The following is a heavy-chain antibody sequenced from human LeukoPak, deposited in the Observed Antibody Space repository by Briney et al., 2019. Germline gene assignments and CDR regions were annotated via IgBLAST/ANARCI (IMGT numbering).Heavy chain of an antibody. CDR2: IRYDGSNK. Sequence: GGSLRLSCAASGFTFSSYGMHWVRQAPGKGLEWVAFIRYDGSNKYYADSVKGRFTISRDNAKNSLYLQMNSLRAEDTALYYCAREGYGSGSYYNVSLDYWGQGTLVTVSS. J-gene: IGHJ4*02. D-gene: IGHD3-10*01. V-gene: IGHV3-30*02. CDR1: GFTFSSYG. CDR3: AREGYGSGSYYNVSLDY.